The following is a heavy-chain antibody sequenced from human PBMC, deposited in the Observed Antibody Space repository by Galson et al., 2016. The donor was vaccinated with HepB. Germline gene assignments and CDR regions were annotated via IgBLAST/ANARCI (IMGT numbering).Heavy chain of an antibody. CDR3: AKARGYGAGGSYFGY. CDR2: VIPTLTTG. Sequence: SVKVSCKASGGTFSSYTINWVRQAPGQGLERMGGVIPTLTTGHSAQKFQGRVTITADESTSTAYMELRSLTSEDTAVYYCAKARGYGAGGSYFGYWGPGTLVTVSA. J-gene: IGHJ4*01. V-gene: IGHV1-69*13. D-gene: IGHD3-10*01. CDR1: GGTFSSYT.